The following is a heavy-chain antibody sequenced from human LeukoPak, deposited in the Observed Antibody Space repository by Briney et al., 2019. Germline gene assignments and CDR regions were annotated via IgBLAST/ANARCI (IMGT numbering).Heavy chain of an antibody. V-gene: IGHV3-23*01. CDR2: ISGSGGST. Sequence: GGSLRLSCEASGFTFSSYDMNWVRQAPGKGLEWVSVISGSGGSTDYADSVKGRFSISRDNSKNTLYLQMNSLRAEDTAVFYCAKGPASDYFDYWGQGILVTVSS. CDR3: AKGPASDYFDY. CDR1: GFTFSSYD. J-gene: IGHJ4*02.